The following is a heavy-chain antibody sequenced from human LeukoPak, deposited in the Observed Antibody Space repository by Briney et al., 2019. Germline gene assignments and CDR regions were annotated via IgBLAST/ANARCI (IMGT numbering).Heavy chain of an antibody. CDR1: GFTFSSYW. CDR3: ARGPPPGEAYYMDV. D-gene: IGHD1-14*01. CDR2: IKQDGSEK. V-gene: IGHV3-7*01. J-gene: IGHJ6*03. Sequence: GGSLRLSCAASGFTFSSYWMSWVRQAPGKGLEWVANIKQDGSEKYYVDSVKGRFTISRDNAKNSLYLQMNSLRAEDTAVYYCARGPPPGEAYYMDVWGKGTTVTVSS.